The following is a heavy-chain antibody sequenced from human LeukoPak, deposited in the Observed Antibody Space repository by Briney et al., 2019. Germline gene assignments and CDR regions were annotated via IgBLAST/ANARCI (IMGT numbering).Heavy chain of an antibody. D-gene: IGHD3-22*01. CDR1: GGSISSRSYY. Sequence: SETLSLTCTVSGGSISSRSYYWGWIRQPPGKGLECIGSIYYSGSTYYNPSLKSRVTISVDTSKNQFSLKLNSVTAADTAVYYCARQYYYDSSGFPLDYWGQGTLVTVSS. CDR3: ARQYYYDSSGFPLDY. CDR2: IYYSGST. J-gene: IGHJ4*02. V-gene: IGHV4-39*01.